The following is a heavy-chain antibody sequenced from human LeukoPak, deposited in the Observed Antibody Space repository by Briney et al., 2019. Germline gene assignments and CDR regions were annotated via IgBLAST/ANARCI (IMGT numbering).Heavy chain of an antibody. V-gene: IGHV4-4*02. Sequence: PSETLSLTCAVSGASISSSDWWSWVRRPPGKGLEWIGEIYQTGSTNYNPSLKSRVIISVDKSNNQFSLKLSSVTAADTAVYYCARTYTYCRISWGQGTLVTVSS. CDR1: GASISSSDW. J-gene: IGHJ5*02. CDR3: ARTYTYCRIS. CDR2: IYQTGST. D-gene: IGHD2-15*01.